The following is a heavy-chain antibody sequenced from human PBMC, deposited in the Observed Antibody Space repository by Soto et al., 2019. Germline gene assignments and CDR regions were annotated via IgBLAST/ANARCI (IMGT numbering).Heavy chain of an antibody. D-gene: IGHD3-10*01. V-gene: IGHV4-4*02. Sequence: QVQLQESGPGLLKPSETLSLTCAVSGGSISSHNWWSWVRQPPGKGLEWIAEIYQTGSTNYNPSLKSRVTISIDKSKNQFSLKLNSVTAADTAIYYCARDMRYGSGSPYDWGQGTLVTVSS. J-gene: IGHJ4*02. CDR3: ARDMRYGSGSPYD. CDR2: IYQTGST. CDR1: GGSISSHNW.